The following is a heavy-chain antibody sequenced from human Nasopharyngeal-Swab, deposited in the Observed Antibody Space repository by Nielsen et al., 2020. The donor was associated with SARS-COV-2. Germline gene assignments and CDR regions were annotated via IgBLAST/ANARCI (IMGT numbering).Heavy chain of an antibody. J-gene: IGHJ4*02. V-gene: IGHV1-24*01. CDR3: ATTPRRFLEWFRFDY. CDR2: FDPEDGET. Sequence: ASVKVSCKVSGYTLTELSMHWVRPAPGKGLEWMGGFDPEDGETIYAQKVQGRVTMTEDTSTDTAYMELSSLRSEDTAVYYCATTPRRFLEWFRFDYWGQGTMVTVSS. CDR1: GYTLTELS. D-gene: IGHD3-3*01.